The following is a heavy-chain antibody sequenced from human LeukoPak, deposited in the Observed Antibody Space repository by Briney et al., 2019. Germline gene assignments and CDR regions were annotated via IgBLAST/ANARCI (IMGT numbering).Heavy chain of an antibody. D-gene: IGHD1-26*01. J-gene: IGHJ4*02. CDR2: ISGSGHDI. V-gene: IGHV3-11*04. Sequence: GGSLRLSCAASGFTFSDSYMTWVRQAPGKGVEWVAYISGSGHDINYSDSVKGRFTISRDNAKNSLYLQMSSLRVEDTAVYYCARDREVGATTSLRNNFWGQGTLVTVSS. CDR1: GFTFSDSY. CDR3: ARDREVGATTSLRNNF.